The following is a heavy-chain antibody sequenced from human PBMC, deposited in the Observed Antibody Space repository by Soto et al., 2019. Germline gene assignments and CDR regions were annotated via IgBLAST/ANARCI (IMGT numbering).Heavy chain of an antibody. CDR2: MDPNTGNT. D-gene: IGHD3-10*01. Sequence: ASVKVSCKASRYTFTNHDINWVRQATGQWLEWMGWMDPNTGNTCYAPKFQGRVTMTRDTSISTAYMDLSSLTSEDTAVYYSARPFGDHNSHNYYYGMAAWGQRTTVTVSS. CDR3: ARPFGDHNSHNYYYGMAA. CDR1: RYTFTNHD. V-gene: IGHV1-8*01. J-gene: IGHJ6*02.